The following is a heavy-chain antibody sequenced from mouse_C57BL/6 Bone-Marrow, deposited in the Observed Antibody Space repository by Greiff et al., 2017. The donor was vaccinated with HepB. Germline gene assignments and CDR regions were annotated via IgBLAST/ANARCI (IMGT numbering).Heavy chain of an antibody. CDR2: ISYDGSN. CDR3: ARGPSGYYGSSSLAMDY. Sequence: EVKLMESGPGLVKTSQSLSLTCSVTGYSITSGYYWNWIRQFPGNKLEWMGYISYDGSNNYNPSLKNRISITRDTSKNQFFLKLNSVTTEDTATYYCARGPSGYYGSSSLAMDYWGQGTSVTVAS. D-gene: IGHD1-1*01. V-gene: IGHV3-6*01. J-gene: IGHJ4*01. CDR1: GYSITSGYY.